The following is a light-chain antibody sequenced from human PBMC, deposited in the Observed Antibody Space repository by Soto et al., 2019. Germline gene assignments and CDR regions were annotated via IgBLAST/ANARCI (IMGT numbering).Light chain of an antibody. V-gene: IGKV3-15*01. J-gene: IGKJ3*01. Sequence: VVMTQSPGTLSVSPGESATLSCRASQSVKTNLAWYQQKVGQAPRLLIYGASTRAAGIPARFSASGSGTDFTLTISSLQSEDFAVYSCQQYDNWVTFGPGTKVDF. CDR1: QSVKTN. CDR3: QQYDNWVT. CDR2: GAS.